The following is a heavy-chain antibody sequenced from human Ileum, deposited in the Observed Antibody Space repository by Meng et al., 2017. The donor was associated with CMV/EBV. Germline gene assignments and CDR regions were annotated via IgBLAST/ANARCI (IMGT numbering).Heavy chain of an antibody. Sequence: GGSLRLSCAASGFIVSFNYMNWVRQALGKGLEWVSVINSGGSTYYADSVKGRFTISRDNSKNTVYLQMNSLRAEDTAEYYWARVAMLDYWYQGMDIWGQGTTVTVSS. CDR3: ARVAMLDYWYQGMDI. CDR1: GFIVSFNY. CDR2: INSGGST. V-gene: IGHV3-53*01. D-gene: IGHD2-2*01. J-gene: IGHJ6*02.